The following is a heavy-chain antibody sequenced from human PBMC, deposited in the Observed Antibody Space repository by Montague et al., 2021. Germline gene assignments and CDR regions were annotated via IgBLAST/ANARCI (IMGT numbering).Heavy chain of an antibody. V-gene: IGHV4-34*01. CDR2: INHSGSA. J-gene: IGHJ4*02. D-gene: IGHD6-19*01. Sequence: SETLSLTCGLSGGSLSGYYWAWIRQTPGKGLEWIENINHSGSAEYNPSLKNRVSISVGTSNNQFFLDLTSATAADTAMYFCARGLFGTVNGQYSGGWYYFDKWGQGTMVTVSS. CDR3: ARGLFGTVNGQYSGGWYYFDK. CDR1: GGSLSGYY.